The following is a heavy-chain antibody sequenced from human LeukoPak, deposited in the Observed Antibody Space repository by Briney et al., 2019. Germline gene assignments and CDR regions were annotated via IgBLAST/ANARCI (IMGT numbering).Heavy chain of an antibody. CDR2: INHSGST. D-gene: IGHD7-27*01. CDR1: GGSFSGYY. J-gene: IGHJ4*02. Sequence: QSSETLSLTCAVYGGSFSGYYWSWIRQPPGKGLEWIGEINHSGSTNYNPSLKSRVTISVDTSKNQFSLKLSSVTAADTAVYYCARLNWGYDYWGQGTLVTVSS. CDR3: ARLNWGYDY. V-gene: IGHV4-34*01.